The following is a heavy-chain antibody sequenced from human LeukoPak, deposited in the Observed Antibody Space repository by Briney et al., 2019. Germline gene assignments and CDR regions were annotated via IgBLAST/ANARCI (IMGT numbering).Heavy chain of an antibody. Sequence: SETLSLTCTVSGGSISSSSYYWGWIRQPPGKGLEWIGSIYYSATTYYNPSLKSRVTISVDTSKNQFSLKLSSVTAADTAVYYCARGLRRITMIVVVITTGLRFDPWGQGTLVTVSS. J-gene: IGHJ5*02. CDR2: IYYSATT. CDR3: ARGLRRITMIVVVITTGLRFDP. V-gene: IGHV4-39*07. D-gene: IGHD3-22*01. CDR1: GGSISSSSYY.